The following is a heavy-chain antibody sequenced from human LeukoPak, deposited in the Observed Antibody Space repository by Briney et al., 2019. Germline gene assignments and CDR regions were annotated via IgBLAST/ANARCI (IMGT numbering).Heavy chain of an antibody. J-gene: IGHJ4*02. CDR3: ARGKAGSYGDYFDY. V-gene: IGHV4-30-2*01. CDR2: IYHSGST. D-gene: IGHD3-10*01. Sequence: SQTLSLTCAVSGGSISSGGYSWRWIRQPPGKGLEWIGYIYHSGSTYYNPSLKSRVTISVDRSKNQFSLKLSSVTAADTAVYYCARGKAGSYGDYFDYWGQGALVTVSS. CDR1: GGSISSGGYS.